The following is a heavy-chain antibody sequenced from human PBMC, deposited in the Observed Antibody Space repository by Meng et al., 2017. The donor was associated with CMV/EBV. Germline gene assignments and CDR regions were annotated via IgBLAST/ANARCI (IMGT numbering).Heavy chain of an antibody. CDR2: ISSSGGTT. D-gene: IGHD2-2*01. CDR3: AKALCSTTTCTFDY. CDR1: GFTFSNYA. Sequence: GESLKISCAASGFTFSNYAMSWVRQAPGKGLEWVSGISSSGGTTHHADSVKDRFTISRDNSINTLYLHMSSLRPDDTAVFYCAKALCSTTTCTFDYWGQGILVTVSS. V-gene: IGHV3-23*01. J-gene: IGHJ4*02.